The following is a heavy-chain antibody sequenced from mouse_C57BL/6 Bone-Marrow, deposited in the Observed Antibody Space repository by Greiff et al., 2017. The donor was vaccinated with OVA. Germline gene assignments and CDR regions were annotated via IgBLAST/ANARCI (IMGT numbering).Heavy chain of an antibody. CDR2: IYPGDGDT. CDR1: GYAFSSSW. D-gene: IGHD2-10*02. J-gene: IGHJ4*01. Sequence: QVQLQQSGPELVKPGASVKISCKASGYAFSSSWMNWVKQRPGKGLEWIGRIYPGDGDTNYNGKFKGKATLTADKSSSTAYMQLSSLTSEDSAVYFCARPYGHYVFYAMDYWGQGTSVTVSS. V-gene: IGHV1-82*01. CDR3: ARPYGHYVFYAMDY.